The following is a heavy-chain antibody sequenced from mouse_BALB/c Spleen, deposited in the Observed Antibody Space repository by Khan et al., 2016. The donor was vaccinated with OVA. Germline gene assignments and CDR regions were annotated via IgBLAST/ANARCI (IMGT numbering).Heavy chain of an antibody. CDR2: INPGTDNS. D-gene: IGHD3-2*02. CDR1: GYIFTNYW. J-gene: IGHJ2*01. V-gene: IGHV1-76*01. CDR3: ARGEALYYFDY. Sequence: QVQLKQSGAELVRPGASVKLSCKTSGYIFTNYWIHWVKQRSGQGLEWIASINPGTDNSYYNEKLKDRATLTADKSSSTVYMQLSSLKSEDSAVYFCARGEALYYFDYWGQGTTLTVSS.